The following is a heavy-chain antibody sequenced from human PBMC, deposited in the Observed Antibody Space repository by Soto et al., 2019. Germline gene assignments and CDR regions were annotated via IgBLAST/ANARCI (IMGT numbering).Heavy chain of an antibody. V-gene: IGHV2-5*01. CDR2: IYWNDDK. CDR3: AREGAIVPRFFDP. J-gene: IGHJ5*02. Sequence: QITLKESGPTLVKPTETLTLICTFSGFSLSTNGVGLGWIRQPPGEALEWLALIYWNDDKRYSPSLQSRLTITKHTSKNQVVFTMTNLDPVDTATYYCAREGAIVPRFFDPWGQGILVTVSS. CDR1: GFSLSTNGVG. D-gene: IGHD1-26*01.